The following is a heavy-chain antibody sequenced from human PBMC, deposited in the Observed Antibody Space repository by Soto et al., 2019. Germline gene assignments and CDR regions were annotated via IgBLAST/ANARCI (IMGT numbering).Heavy chain of an antibody. V-gene: IGHV1-46*03. Sequence: ASVKVSCKASGYTFTSYYMHWVRQAPGQGLEWMGIIYPSGGSTSYAQKFQGRVTMTRDTSTSTVYMELSSLRSEDTAVYYCARNYYYDSSGYYWFDPWGQGTLVTVSS. CDR3: ARNYYYDSSGYYWFDP. CDR2: IYPSGGST. J-gene: IGHJ5*02. D-gene: IGHD3-22*01. CDR1: GYTFTSYY.